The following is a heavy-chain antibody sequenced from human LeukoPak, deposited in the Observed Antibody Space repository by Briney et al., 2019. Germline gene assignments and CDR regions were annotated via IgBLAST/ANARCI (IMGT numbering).Heavy chain of an antibody. CDR1: GGSFSGYY. Sequence: SETLSLTCAVYGGSFSGYYWSWTRQPPGKGLEWIGEINHSGSTNYNPSLKSRVTISVDTSKNQFSLKLSSVTAADTAVYYCARERGITMVRGYYYYYYMDVWGKGTMVTVSS. J-gene: IGHJ6*03. CDR3: ARERGITMVRGYYYYYYMDV. V-gene: IGHV4-34*01. CDR2: INHSGST. D-gene: IGHD3-10*01.